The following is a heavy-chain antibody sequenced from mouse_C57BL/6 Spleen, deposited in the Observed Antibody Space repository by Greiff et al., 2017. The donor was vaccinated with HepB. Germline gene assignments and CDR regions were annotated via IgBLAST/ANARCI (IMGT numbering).Heavy chain of an antibody. CDR1: GYTFTSYW. D-gene: IGHD2-4*01. V-gene: IGHV1-55*01. CDR3: ARSPIYYDYDFDY. CDR2: IYPGSGST. J-gene: IGHJ2*01. Sequence: QVQLKQPGAELVKPGASVKMSCKASGYTFTSYWITWVKQRPGQGLEWIGDIYPGSGSTNYNEKFKSKATLTVDTSSSTAYMQLSSLTSEDSAVYYCARSPIYYDYDFDYWGQGTTLTVSS.